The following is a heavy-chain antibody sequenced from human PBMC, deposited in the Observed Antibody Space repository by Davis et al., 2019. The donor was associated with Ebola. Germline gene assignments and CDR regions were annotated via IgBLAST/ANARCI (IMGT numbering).Heavy chain of an antibody. Sequence: ASVKVSCKASGYTFTSYGITWVRQAPGQGLEWMGWISAYLGNTNYAQKLQGRVTMTRDTSTSTVYMELSSLRSEDTAVYYCARGFLRFDPWGQGTLVTVSS. CDR2: ISAYLGNT. CDR3: ARGFLRFDP. D-gene: IGHD3-3*01. V-gene: IGHV1-18*01. CDR1: GYTFTSYG. J-gene: IGHJ5*02.